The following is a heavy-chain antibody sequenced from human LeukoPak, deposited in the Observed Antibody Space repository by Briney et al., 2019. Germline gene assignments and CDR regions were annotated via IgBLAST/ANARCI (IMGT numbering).Heavy chain of an antibody. CDR1: GGSISSCSYY. CDR2: IYYSGST. D-gene: IGHD3-10*01. J-gene: IGHJ4*02. V-gene: IGHV4-39*01. Sequence: SETLSLTCTVSGGSISSCSYYWVWIPQPPGKGREWIGSIYYSGSTYYNPSLKGRVTISVDTSKNQFSLKLSSVTAADTAVYYCASFYGSGSYYPKPDYWGQGTLVTVSS. CDR3: ASFYGSGSYYPKPDY.